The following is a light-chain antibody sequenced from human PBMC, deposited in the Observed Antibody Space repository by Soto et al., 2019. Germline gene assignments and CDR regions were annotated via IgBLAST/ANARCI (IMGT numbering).Light chain of an antibody. CDR1: SSDVGGYNY. Sequence: QSALTQPPSASGSPGQSVTISCTGTSSDVGGYNYVSWYQQHPGKAPKLMIYEVSKRPSGVPDRFSGSKSGNTASLTVSGLQAEDEADYYCISSAGSNIHYVFGTGTKLTVL. J-gene: IGLJ1*01. CDR2: EVS. V-gene: IGLV2-8*01. CDR3: ISSAGSNIHYV.